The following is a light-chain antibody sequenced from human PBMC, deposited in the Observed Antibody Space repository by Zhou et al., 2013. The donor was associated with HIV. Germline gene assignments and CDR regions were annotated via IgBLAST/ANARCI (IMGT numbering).Light chain of an antibody. V-gene: IGKV3D-20*02. Sequence: EIVLTQSPGTLSLSPGERATLSCRASQSVSSGYLAWYQQKPGQAPSLLIFGASSRATGIPDRFSGSGSGTDYTFTISTLEPEDSAVYYCQHGSAWPLTFGGGTKVEIK. CDR2: GAS. CDR3: QHGSAWPLT. CDR1: QSVSSGY. J-gene: IGKJ4*01.